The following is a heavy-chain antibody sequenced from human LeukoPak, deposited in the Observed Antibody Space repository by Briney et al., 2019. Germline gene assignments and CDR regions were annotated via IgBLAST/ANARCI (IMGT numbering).Heavy chain of an antibody. Sequence: GGSLRLSCAASGFTFSSYVMSWVRQAPGKGLEWVSVISGSGDITYYADSVKGRFTISRDNSKNTLYLQMDGLRAEDTAVYYCAKRTTVVTHFDNWGQGTLVTVSS. CDR1: GFTFSSYV. V-gene: IGHV3-23*01. CDR3: AKRTTVVTHFDN. CDR2: ISGSGDIT. J-gene: IGHJ4*02. D-gene: IGHD4-23*01.